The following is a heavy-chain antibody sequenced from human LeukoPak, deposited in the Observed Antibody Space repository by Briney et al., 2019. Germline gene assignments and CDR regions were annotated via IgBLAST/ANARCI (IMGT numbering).Heavy chain of an antibody. CDR1: GFTFSSYA. J-gene: IGHJ3*02. V-gene: IGHV3-23*01. D-gene: IGHD6-13*01. CDR3: ARDVLIAADGVIRLDAFDI. Sequence: PGGSLRLSCAASGFTFSSYAMSWVRQAPGKGLEWVSAISTSGGNTYYADSVKGRFTISRDNSKNTLYLQMNSLRAEDTAVYYCARDVLIAADGVIRLDAFDIWGQGTVVTVSS. CDR2: ISTSGGNT.